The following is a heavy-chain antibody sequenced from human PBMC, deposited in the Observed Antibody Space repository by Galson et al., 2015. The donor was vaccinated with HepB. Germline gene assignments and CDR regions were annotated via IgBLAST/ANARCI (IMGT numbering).Heavy chain of an antibody. V-gene: IGHV1-3*01. CDR2: INAGNGNT. CDR3: ARDPGGVYSGYETGWSWFDP. Sequence: SVKVSCKASGYTFTSYAMHWVRQAPGQRLEWMGWINAGNGNTKYSQKFQGRVTITRDTSASTAYMELSSLRSEDTAVYYCARDPGGVYSGYETGWSWFDPWGQGTLVTVSS. CDR1: GYTFTSYA. J-gene: IGHJ5*02. D-gene: IGHD5-12*01.